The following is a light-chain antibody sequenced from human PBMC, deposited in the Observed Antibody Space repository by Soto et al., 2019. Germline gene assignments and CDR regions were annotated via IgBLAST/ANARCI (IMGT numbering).Light chain of an antibody. Sequence: QSVLTQPPSASGSLGQSVTISCTGTSSDVGNYNHVSWYQQHPGKAPKLIIYAVIKRPSGVPDRFSGSKSGNTASLTVSGLQAEDEAEYYCSSYAGSTNFAVFGTGTKLTVL. CDR2: AVI. J-gene: IGLJ1*01. V-gene: IGLV2-8*01. CDR3: SSYAGSTNFAV. CDR1: SSDVGNYNH.